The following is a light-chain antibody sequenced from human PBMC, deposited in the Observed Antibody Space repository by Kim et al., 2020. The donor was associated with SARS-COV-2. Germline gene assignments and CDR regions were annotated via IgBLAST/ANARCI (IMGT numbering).Light chain of an antibody. CDR2: DVS. CDR1: SIDVGGYNF. V-gene: IGLV2-14*03. CDR3: SSYTDDSTVI. J-gene: IGLJ2*01. Sequence: GQPITISCTGTSIDVGGYNFVSWYQQHPGKAPKLMIYDVSTRPSGVSNRFSGSKSGNTASLTISGLQAEDEADYYCSSYTDDSTVIFGGGTQLTVL.